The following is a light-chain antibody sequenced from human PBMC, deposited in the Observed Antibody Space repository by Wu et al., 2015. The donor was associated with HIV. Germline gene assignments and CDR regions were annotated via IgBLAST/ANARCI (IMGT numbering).Light chain of an antibody. Sequence: AIRMTQYPSSLSASTGDTVTITCRASQHISDSLAWYQQKPPKAPKLLIPGTSTLQSGVPSRFNGSGSGTHFTLTINCLQSEDFASYYCQQYYNYPRSFGQGTKLDIK. CDR2: GTS. J-gene: IGKJ2*01. V-gene: IGKV1-8*01. CDR1: QHISDS. CDR3: QQYYNYPRS.